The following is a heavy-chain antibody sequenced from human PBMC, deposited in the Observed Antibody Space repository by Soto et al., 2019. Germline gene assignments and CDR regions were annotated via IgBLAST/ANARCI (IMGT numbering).Heavy chain of an antibody. CDR2: ISGSGGST. CDR3: AKDLSTVAGTSLDY. J-gene: IGHJ4*02. V-gene: IGHV3-23*01. CDR1: GLPFGTYP. D-gene: IGHD6-19*01. Sequence: EVQLLESGGGLVQPGGSLRLPWEAPGLPFGTYPLAWFPKAPGKGREWVSAISGSGGSTYYADSVKGRFTISRDNSKNTLYLQMNSLRAEDTAVYYCAKDLSTVAGTSLDYWGQGTLVTVSS.